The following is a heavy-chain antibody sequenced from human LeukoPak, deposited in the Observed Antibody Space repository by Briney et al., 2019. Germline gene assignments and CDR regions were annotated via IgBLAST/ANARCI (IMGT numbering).Heavy chain of an antibody. CDR1: GFTFSGYW. D-gene: IGHD3-22*01. V-gene: IGHV3-74*01. CDR2: INSDGRIT. Sequence: GGSLRLSCAASGFTFSGYWMHWVRQAPGKGPVWVSRINSDGRITSYADSVKGRFTISRDNAKNTLYLQMNSLRAEDTAVYYCAKSTDSSGYPPGDYWGQGTLVTVSS. J-gene: IGHJ4*02. CDR3: AKSTDSSGYPPGDY.